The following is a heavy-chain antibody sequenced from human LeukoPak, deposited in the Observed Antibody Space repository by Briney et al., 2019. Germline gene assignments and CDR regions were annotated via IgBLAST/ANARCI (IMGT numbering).Heavy chain of an antibody. D-gene: IGHD3-22*01. V-gene: IGHV5-51*01. CDR3: ARHSDYYDSSGQVDY. CDR2: IYPGDSDT. J-gene: IGHJ4*02. CDR1: GYSFTSYW. Sequence: GESLKISCKGSGYSFTSYWIGWVRQMPGKGLEWMGIIYPGDSDTRYSPSFQGQVTISADKSISTAYLQWSSQKASDTAMYYCARHSDYYDSSGQVDYWGQGTLVTVSS.